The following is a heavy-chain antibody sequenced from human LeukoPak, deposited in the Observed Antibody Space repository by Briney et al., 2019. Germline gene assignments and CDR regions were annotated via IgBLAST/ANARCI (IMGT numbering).Heavy chain of an antibody. Sequence: SVEVSCKASGGTFSSYAISWVRQAPGQGLEWMGRIIPIFGTANYAQKFQGRVTITTDESTSTAYMELSSLRSEDTAVYYCARVFDYGDYVGWYFDLWGRGTLVTVSS. D-gene: IGHD4-17*01. CDR1: GGTFSSYA. CDR3: ARVFDYGDYVGWYFDL. CDR2: IIPIFGTA. V-gene: IGHV1-69*05. J-gene: IGHJ2*01.